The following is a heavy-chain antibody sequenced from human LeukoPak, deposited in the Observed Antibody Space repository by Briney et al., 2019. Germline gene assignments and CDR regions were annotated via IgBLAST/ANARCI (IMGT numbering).Heavy chain of an antibody. CDR2: IYYSGST. CDR1: GGSVSSSVYY. D-gene: IGHD2-15*01. Sequence: PSETLSLTCTVSGGSVSSSVYYWGWVRQPPGKGLEWIGSIYYSGSTYYNPSLKSRVTISVDTSKNQFSLKLSSVTAADTAVYYCARVRWVAATLNNWFDPWGQGTLVTVSS. J-gene: IGHJ5*02. CDR3: ARVRWVAATLNNWFDP. V-gene: IGHV4-39*07.